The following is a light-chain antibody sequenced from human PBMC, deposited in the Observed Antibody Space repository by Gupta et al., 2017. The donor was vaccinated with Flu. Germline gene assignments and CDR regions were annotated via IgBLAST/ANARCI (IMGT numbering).Light chain of an antibody. J-gene: IGLJ3*02. Sequence: TVTISCSGSSSNIGNNYVSWYQQFPGTAPKLIIDENDRRPSGFPDRFSGYKSGTSATLDITGLQTGDEADYYCGTWDSSLSTVVFGGGTKLTVL. CDR3: GTWDSSLSTVV. CDR2: END. CDR1: SSNIGNNY. V-gene: IGLV1-51*02.